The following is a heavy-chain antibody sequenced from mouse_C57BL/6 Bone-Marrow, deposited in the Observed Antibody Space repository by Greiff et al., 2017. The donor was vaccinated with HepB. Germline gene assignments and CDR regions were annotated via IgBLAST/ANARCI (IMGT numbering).Heavy chain of an antibody. V-gene: IGHV3-1*01. CDR3: ARGNYYGSSFFAY. CDR2: ISYSGST. D-gene: IGHD1-1*01. CDR1: GYSITSGYD. Sequence: EVKLVESGPGMVKPSQSLSLTCTVTGYSITSGYDWHWIRHFPGNKLEWMGYISYSGSTNYNPSLKSRISITHDTSKNHFFLKLNSVTTEDTATYYCARGNYYGSSFFAYWGQGTLVTVSA. J-gene: IGHJ3*01.